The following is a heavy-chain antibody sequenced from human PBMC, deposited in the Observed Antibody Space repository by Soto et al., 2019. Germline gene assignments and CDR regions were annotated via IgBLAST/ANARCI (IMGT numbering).Heavy chain of an antibody. V-gene: IGHV3-33*01. CDR1: GFTFSSYV. D-gene: IGHD6-19*01. CDR2: IWYDGSNK. CDR3: ARDSSAGYYYYYGMDV. Sequence: GSLRLSCAASGFTFSSYVMHWVRQAPVKGLEWVAVIWYDGSNKYYADSVKGRFTISRDNSKNTLYLQMNSLRAEDTAVYYCARDSSAGYYYYYGMDVWGQGTTVTVSS. J-gene: IGHJ6*02.